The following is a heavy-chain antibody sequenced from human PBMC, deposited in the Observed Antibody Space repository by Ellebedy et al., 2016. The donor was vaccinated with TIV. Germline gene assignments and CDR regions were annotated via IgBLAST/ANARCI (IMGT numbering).Heavy chain of an antibody. Sequence: GGSLRLSXAASGFTFSSYAMHWVRQAPGKGLEWVAVISYDGSNKYYADSVKGRFTISRDNSKNTLYLQMNSLRAEDTAVYYCAREDGSGACHFDYWGQGTLVTVSS. J-gene: IGHJ4*02. D-gene: IGHD3-10*01. V-gene: IGHV3-30-3*01. CDR2: ISYDGSNK. CDR3: AREDGSGACHFDY. CDR1: GFTFSSYA.